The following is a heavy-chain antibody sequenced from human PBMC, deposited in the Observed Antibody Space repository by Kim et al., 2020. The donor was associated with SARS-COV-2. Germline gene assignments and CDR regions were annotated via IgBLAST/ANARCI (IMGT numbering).Heavy chain of an antibody. J-gene: IGHJ6*02. D-gene: IGHD2-2*01. CDR3: AKDIVVVPAAPADYYYGMDV. CDR2: ISAYNGNT. V-gene: IGHV1-18*01. Sequence: ASVKVSCKASGYTFTSYGISWVRQAPGQGLEWMGWISAYNGNTNYAQKLQGRVTMTTDTSTSTAYMELRSLRSDDTAVYYCAKDIVVVPAAPADYYYGMDVWGQGTTVTVSS. CDR1: GYTFTSYG.